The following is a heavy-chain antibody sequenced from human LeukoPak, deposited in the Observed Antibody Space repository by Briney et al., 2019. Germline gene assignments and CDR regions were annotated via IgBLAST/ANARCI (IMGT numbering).Heavy chain of an antibody. V-gene: IGHV1-2*06. CDR2: LNPNNGGA. J-gene: IGHJ5*02. CDR3: ARGPVTPMQNWFDP. Sequence: ASVKVSCKTSGYTFTDHYIHWVRQAPGQGLEWMGRLNPNNGGANYAQKFQGRVTMTRDRTVNTAYMQLTSLRSDDTAVYYCARGPVTPMQNWFDPWGQGTLVPVSS. D-gene: IGHD4-17*01. CDR1: GYTFTDHY.